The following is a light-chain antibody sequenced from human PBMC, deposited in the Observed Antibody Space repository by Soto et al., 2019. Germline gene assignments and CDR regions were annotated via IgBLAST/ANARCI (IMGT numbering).Light chain of an antibody. CDR3: QKKNSAPRP. J-gene: IGKJ1*01. CDR2: AAS. Sequence: DIQMTQSPSSLSASVGDRVTITCRASQGISNYLAWYQQKPGKVPKLLIYAASTLQSGVPSRFSGSGSGTDFTLPISSRHPKNFETYSCQKKNSAPRPFGKGTKVE. CDR1: QGISNY. V-gene: IGKV1-27*01.